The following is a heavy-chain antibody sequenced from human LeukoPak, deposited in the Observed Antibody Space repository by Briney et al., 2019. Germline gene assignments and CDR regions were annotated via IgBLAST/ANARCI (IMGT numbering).Heavy chain of an antibody. CDR1: GFTFSSYA. D-gene: IGHD2/OR15-2a*01. CDR2: ISGSGGST. J-gene: IGHJ4*02. V-gene: IGHV3-23*01. Sequence: GGSLRLSCAASGFTFSSYAMSWVRQAPGEGLEWVSAISGSGGSTYYADSVKGRFTISRDNSKNTLYLQMNSLRAEDTAVYYCARDTTFSFDYWGQGTLVTVSS. CDR3: ARDTTFSFDY.